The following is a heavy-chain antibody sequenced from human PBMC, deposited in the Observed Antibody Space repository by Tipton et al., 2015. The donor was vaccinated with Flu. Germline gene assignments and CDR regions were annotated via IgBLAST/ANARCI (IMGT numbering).Heavy chain of an antibody. V-gene: IGHV4-38-2*01. CDR3: ARAEIGDFDY. J-gene: IGHJ4*02. D-gene: IGHD2/OR15-2a*01. Sequence: TLSLTCAVSGYSISWGYYWGWIRQPPGKGLEWIGSIYHNGDIHFNPSPKSRVSISVDTSNNRFSLNLTSVTAADTAVYYCARAEIGDFDYWGQGTLVTVSS. CDR2: IYHNGDI. CDR1: GYSISWGYY.